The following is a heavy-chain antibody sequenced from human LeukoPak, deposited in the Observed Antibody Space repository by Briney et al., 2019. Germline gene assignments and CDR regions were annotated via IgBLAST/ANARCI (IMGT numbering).Heavy chain of an antibody. J-gene: IGHJ2*01. Sequence: GGSLRLSCAASGFTFSSYSMNWVRQAPGKGLEWVSSISSSSSYIYYADSVKGRFTISRDNARNSLYLQMNSLRAEDTAVYYCARDRTSSRLGYFDLWGRGTLVTVSS. V-gene: IGHV3-21*01. D-gene: IGHD2-2*01. CDR2: ISSSSSYI. CDR3: ARDRTSSRLGYFDL. CDR1: GFTFSSYS.